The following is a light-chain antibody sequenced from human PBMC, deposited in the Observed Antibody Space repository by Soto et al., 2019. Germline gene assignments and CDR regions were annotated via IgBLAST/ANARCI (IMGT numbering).Light chain of an antibody. CDR3: QQFKSYPLT. Sequence: AIQLTQSPSSLSASVGDRVTITCRASQGISSALAWYQQKPGKAPNLLIYDASTLQSGVPSRFSGSGSGTDLTLTISSLQPEDFATYYCQQFKSYPLTFGQGTKVEI. V-gene: IGKV1-13*02. J-gene: IGKJ1*01. CDR2: DAS. CDR1: QGISSA.